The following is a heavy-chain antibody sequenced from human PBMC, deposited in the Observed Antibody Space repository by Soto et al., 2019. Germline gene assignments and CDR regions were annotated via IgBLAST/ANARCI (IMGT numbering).Heavy chain of an antibody. CDR1: GFTFENYA. CDR2: LNWNSGDI. D-gene: IGHD3-3*01. CDR3: AKDMSGYPPYYFDY. Sequence: LRLSCAASGFTFENYAMHWVRQGPGKGLEWVSGLNWNSGDIGYADSVKGRFTISRDNAENSLYLQMNSLRAEDTAFYYCAKDMSGYPPYYFDYWGQGTLVTVSS. J-gene: IGHJ4*02. V-gene: IGHV3-9*01.